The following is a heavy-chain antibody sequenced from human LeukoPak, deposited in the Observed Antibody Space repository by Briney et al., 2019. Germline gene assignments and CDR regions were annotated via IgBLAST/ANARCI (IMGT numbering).Heavy chain of an antibody. Sequence: SQTLSLTCAISGDSVSSNSAAWNWIRHSPSRGLELLGRTYYRSKWYNDYAVSVKSRITINPDTSKNQFSLQLNSVTPEDTAVYYCASQGAMYYDILTGYYTLDAFDIWGQGTMVTVSS. CDR2: TYYRSKWYN. D-gene: IGHD3-9*01. CDR1: GDSVSSNSAA. CDR3: ASQGAMYYDILTGYYTLDAFDI. J-gene: IGHJ3*02. V-gene: IGHV6-1*01.